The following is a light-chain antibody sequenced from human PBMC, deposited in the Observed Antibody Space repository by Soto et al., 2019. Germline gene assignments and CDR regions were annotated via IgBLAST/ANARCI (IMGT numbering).Light chain of an antibody. CDR3: LQDYGDSWT. V-gene: IGKV1-6*01. CDR1: RDVGSD. J-gene: IGKJ1*01. CDR2: AAS. Sequence: QMTQSPSSLSASVGEKIIITCRASRDVGSDVSWYQQKPGQAPKLLIYAASNLYPGVPSRFSGSRSGTEFTPTISSLQPEDFASYYCLQDYGDSWTFGQGTKVDIK.